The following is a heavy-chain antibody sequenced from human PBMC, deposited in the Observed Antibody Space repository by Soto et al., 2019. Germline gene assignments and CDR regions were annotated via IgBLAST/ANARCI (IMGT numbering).Heavy chain of an antibody. CDR3: ARGLRYCSGGSCQSYYGMDF. J-gene: IGHJ6*02. Sequence: ASVKVSCKASGYTFTSYDINWVRQATGQGLEWMGWMNPNSGNTGYAQKFQGRVTMTRNTSISTAYMELSSLRSEDTAVYYCARGLRYCSGGSCQSYYGMDFWGQGTTVTVSS. CDR2: MNPNSGNT. V-gene: IGHV1-8*01. D-gene: IGHD2-15*01. CDR1: GYTFTSYD.